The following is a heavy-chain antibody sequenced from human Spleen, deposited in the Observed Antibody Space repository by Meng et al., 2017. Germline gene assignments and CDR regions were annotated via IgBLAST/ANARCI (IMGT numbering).Heavy chain of an antibody. CDR3: AVAADNFDY. CDR1: GFTFSNYG. CDR2: ISYDGSNK. D-gene: IGHD6-13*01. V-gene: IGHV3-30*03. J-gene: IGHJ4*02. Sequence: VQVVESGGGLVRPGVSLRLTCSASGFTFSNYGMHWVRQAPGKGLEWVTIISYDGSNKHYADSVKGRFTVSRDNSKNTLYLQMNSLRPEDTAVYYCAVAADNFDYWGQGTLVTVSS.